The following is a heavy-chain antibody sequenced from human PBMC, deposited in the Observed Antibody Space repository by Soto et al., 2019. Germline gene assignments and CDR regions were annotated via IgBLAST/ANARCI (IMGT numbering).Heavy chain of an antibody. CDR1: GFTFSSYS. D-gene: IGHD6-13*01. CDR2: ISSSSSYI. J-gene: IGHJ3*02. CDR3: ARDWLYSSSSDAFDI. V-gene: IGHV3-21*01. Sequence: EVQLVESGGGLVKPGGSLRLSCAASGFTFSSYSMNWVRQAPGKGLEWVSSISSSSSYIYYADSVKGRFTISRDNAKNSLYLKMNSLRAEDTAVYYCARDWLYSSSSDAFDIWGQGTMVTVSS.